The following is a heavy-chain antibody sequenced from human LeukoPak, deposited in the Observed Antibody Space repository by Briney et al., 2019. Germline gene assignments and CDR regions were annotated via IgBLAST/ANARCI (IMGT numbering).Heavy chain of an antibody. J-gene: IGHJ2*01. CDR1: GFTFSSQW. CDR2: VNQGGTGK. V-gene: IGHV3-7*01. CDR3: ARDYLRTTVTAPWYFDL. Sequence: SGGSLRLSCEASGFTFSSQWMSWVRQAPGKGLEWVANVNQGGTGKYYVDSVKGRFTISRDNAENSLYLQMNSLRAEDTAVYYCARDYLRTTVTAPWYFDLWGRGTLVTVSS. D-gene: IGHD4-17*01.